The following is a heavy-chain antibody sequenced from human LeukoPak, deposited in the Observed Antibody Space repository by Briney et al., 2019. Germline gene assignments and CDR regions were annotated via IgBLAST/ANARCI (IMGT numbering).Heavy chain of an antibody. CDR1: GFTFSSYA. CDR2: ISGSGGST. J-gene: IGHJ6*03. V-gene: IGHV3-23*01. Sequence: PGGSLRLSCAASGFTFSSYAMGWVRQAPGKGLEWVSAISGSGGSTYYADSVKGRFTISRDNSKNTLYLQMNSLRAEDTAVYYCAKDRVAVAGTGRADYYYYYMDVWGKGTTVTVSS. CDR3: AKDRVAVAGTGRADYYYYYMDV. D-gene: IGHD6-19*01.